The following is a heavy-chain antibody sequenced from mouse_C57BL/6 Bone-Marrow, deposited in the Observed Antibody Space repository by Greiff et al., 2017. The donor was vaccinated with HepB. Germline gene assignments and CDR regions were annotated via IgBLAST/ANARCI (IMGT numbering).Heavy chain of an antibody. V-gene: IGHV5-6*02. CDR1: GFTFSSYG. CDR2: ISSGGSYT. CDR3: ARHYYGSSLDY. Sequence: DVKLVESGGDLVKPGGSLKLSCAASGFTFSSYGMSWVRQTPDKRLEWVATISSGGSYTYYPDSVKGRFTISRDNAKNTLYLQMSSLKSEDTAMYYCARHYYGSSLDYWGQGTTLTVSS. J-gene: IGHJ2*01. D-gene: IGHD1-1*01.